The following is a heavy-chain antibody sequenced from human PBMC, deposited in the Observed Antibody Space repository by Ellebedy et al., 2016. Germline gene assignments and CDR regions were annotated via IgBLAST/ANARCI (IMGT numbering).Heavy chain of an antibody. D-gene: IGHD3-3*01. CDR3: AKDLERGLEWSQSAFDY. CDR2: ITCNSDRV. Sequence: SLKISXAASGFTFADYAMHWVRQAPGKGLEWVSGITCNSDRVAYADSVKGRFTISRDNAKKSLYLQMNSLRPADTALYYCAKDLERGLEWSQSAFDYWGQGTLVTVSS. CDR1: GFTFADYA. V-gene: IGHV3-9*01. J-gene: IGHJ4*02.